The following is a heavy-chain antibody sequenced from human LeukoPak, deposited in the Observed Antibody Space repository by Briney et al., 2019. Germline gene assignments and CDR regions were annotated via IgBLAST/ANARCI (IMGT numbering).Heavy chain of an antibody. CDR1: GFTFSTYS. CDR2: LTGSGGDT. Sequence: GGSLRLSCAASGFTFSTYSMTWVRQAPGKGLEWVAGLTGSGGDTYYADSVQGRFTISRNNFRDRVYLQMHSLRVDDTAVYYCARGFDSVVVGLYNRLDSWGQGTVVTVSS. J-gene: IGHJ5*01. CDR3: ARGFDSVVVGLYNRLDS. V-gene: IGHV3-23*01. D-gene: IGHD2-15*01.